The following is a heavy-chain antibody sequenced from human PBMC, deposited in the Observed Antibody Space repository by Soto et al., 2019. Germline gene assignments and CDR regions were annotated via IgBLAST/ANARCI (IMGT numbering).Heavy chain of an antibody. D-gene: IGHD1-7*01. CDR3: ARAWNSRYWGWLDP. V-gene: IGHV4-34*01. CDR1: GXSFSGYS. CDR2: INHSGST. Sequence: SXTLSLTCAVYGXSFSGYSCSWIRQPPGKGLEWIGEINHSGSTNYNPSLKSRVTISVDTSKNQFSLKLSYVNDADTAVYYCARAWNSRYWGWLDPWGQGTLVTVSS. J-gene: IGHJ5*02.